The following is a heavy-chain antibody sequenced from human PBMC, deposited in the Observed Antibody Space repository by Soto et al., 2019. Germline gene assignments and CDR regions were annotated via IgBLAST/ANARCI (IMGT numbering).Heavy chain of an antibody. CDR1: GYTFTSYG. D-gene: IGHD1-1*01. CDR2: ISAHNGNT. Sequence: QVHLVQSGAEVKKPGASVKVSCKCSGYTFTSYGITWVRQAPGQGLEWMGWISAHNGNTDYAQKLEGSVTVNRDTSTSTAYMELRSLRSDATAVYSCARGRYGDYWGQGALVTVSS. CDR3: ARGRYGDY. J-gene: IGHJ4*02. V-gene: IGHV1-18*01.